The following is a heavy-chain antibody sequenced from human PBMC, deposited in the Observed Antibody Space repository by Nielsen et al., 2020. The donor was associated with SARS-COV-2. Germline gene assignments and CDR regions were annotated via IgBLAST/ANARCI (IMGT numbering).Heavy chain of an antibody. V-gene: IGHV3-23*01. CDR1: GFTFSSYA. J-gene: IGHJ3*02. CDR3: VKILRGMDLAFDM. D-gene: IGHD6-13*01. CDR2: ISGSGGSDYST. Sequence: GESLKISCVASGFTFSSYAMTWVRQAPGKGLEWVSAISGSGGSDYSTYYADSVKGRFTISRDNSKNTLSLQMNSLRAEDTAVYYCVKILRGMDLAFDMWGQGTMVTVSS.